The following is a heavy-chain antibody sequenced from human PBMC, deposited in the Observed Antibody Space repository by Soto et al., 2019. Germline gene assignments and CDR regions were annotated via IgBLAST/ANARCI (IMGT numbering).Heavy chain of an antibody. V-gene: IGHV1-18*01. CDR2: ISAYNGNT. CDR3: ARDPPPPDY. J-gene: IGHJ4*01. CDR1: GYTFASYA. Sequence: QVQLVQSGAEVKKPGASVKVSCKASGYTFASYAISWMRQAPGQGLEWMGWISAYNGNTNYAQKLQGRVTMTTDTSTSTDYMELRSLRADDKAVYYWARDPPPPDYWGRGTLVTVSS.